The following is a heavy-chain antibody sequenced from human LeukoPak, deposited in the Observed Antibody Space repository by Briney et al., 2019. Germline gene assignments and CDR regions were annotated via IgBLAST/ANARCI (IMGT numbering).Heavy chain of an antibody. CDR1: GYTFTNYA. D-gene: IGHD3-10*01. Sequence: ASVKFSCKASGYTFTNYAFSWVRQAPGQGLEWMGWINTNNGNTNYVKRLQGRVTMTTDTSTSTAYMELRSLRSDDTAVYYCAREREETYGSGSYTFDHWGQGTLVTVSS. CDR2: INTNNGNT. J-gene: IGHJ4*02. V-gene: IGHV1-18*01. CDR3: AREREETYGSGSYTFDH.